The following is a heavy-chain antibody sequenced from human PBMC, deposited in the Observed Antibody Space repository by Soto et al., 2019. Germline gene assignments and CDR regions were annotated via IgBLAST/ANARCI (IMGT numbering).Heavy chain of an antibody. J-gene: IGHJ5*02. V-gene: IGHV3-48*03. CDR3: VRGTYRISGSGPNWFDP. Sequence: WGSLLISCASSVFTFSIYEMNWVRQAPGKGLEWVLYISSSGSTRYYADSVKGRFTISRDNAKNSLYLQMKSLRAEDTAVYYCVRGTYRISGSGPNWFDPWGQGTMVTVSS. D-gene: IGHD2-15*01. CDR1: VFTFSIYE. CDR2: ISSSGSTR.